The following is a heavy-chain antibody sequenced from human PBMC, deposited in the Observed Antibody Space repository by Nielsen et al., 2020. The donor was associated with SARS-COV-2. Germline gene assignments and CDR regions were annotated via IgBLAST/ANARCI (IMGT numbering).Heavy chain of an antibody. CDR3: ARSITGTTTSFDY. CDR1: GFIFSDYA. Sequence: GGSLRLSCAASGFIFSDYAMAWVRQAPGKGLEWVSVIKTSGGTTYYADSVKGRCTISRDNSKNTLYLQMNSLRAEDTAVYYCARSITGTTTSFDYWGQGTLVTVSS. CDR2: IKTSGGTT. D-gene: IGHD1-20*01. V-gene: IGHV3-23*01. J-gene: IGHJ4*02.